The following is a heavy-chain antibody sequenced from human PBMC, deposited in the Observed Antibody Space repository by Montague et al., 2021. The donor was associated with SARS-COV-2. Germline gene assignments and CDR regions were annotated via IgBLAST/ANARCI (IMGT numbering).Heavy chain of an antibody. J-gene: IGHJ6*02. D-gene: IGHD3-10*01. V-gene: IGHV4-4*07. CDR2: IYTSGST. Sequence: SEILSLTCTVSGGSISSYYWSWIRQPAGKGLEWIGRIYTSGSTNYNPSXXSRVTMSVDTSKNQFSLKLSSVTAADTAVYYCAREAWFGDKTSASEYYGMDVWGQGTTVTVSS. CDR3: AREAWFGDKTSASEYYGMDV. CDR1: GGSISSYY.